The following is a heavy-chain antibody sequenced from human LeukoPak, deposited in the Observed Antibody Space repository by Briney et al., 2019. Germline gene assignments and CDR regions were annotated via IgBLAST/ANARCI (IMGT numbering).Heavy chain of an antibody. CDR2: ISYDGSNK. CDR3: AKDGGF. D-gene: IGHD3-16*01. J-gene: IGHJ4*02. V-gene: IGHV3-30*18. Sequence: PGRSVRLPCAAWGFIFNHYGMLWVRQAQGMGVEWEAVISYDGSNKYYADSVKGRFTISRDKSKNTRYLRMNSLRVEDTAVYYCAKDGGFWGQGTLVTVSS. CDR1: GFIFNHYG.